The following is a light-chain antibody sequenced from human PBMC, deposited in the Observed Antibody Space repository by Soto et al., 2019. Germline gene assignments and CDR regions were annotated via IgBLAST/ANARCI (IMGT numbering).Light chain of an antibody. V-gene: IGKV3D-15*01. CDR2: VAS. Sequence: TLAVSPWERTTLSCRSVQIVNIYLAWYQQKPGQAPRLLIFVASYRATGIPARVSGSGSGTEFNLTISSLQSEDLPLSFCQQYDDWLRTTLGGWTKVDI. CDR1: QIVNIY. J-gene: IGKJ4*01. CDR3: QQYDDWLRTT.